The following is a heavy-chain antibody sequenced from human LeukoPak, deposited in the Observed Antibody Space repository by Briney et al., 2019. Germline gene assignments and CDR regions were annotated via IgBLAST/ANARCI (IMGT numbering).Heavy chain of an antibody. Sequence: GESLKISRKGSGYSFTSFWIGWVRQMPGKGLEWMGIIYPDDSYTTYSPSFQGQVTISADKSISTAYLPWSSLKASDTAMYYCATLKGGGDTEIDYWGQGTLVTVSS. V-gene: IGHV5-51*01. J-gene: IGHJ4*02. CDR3: ATLKGGGDTEIDY. CDR1: GYSFTSFW. CDR2: IYPDDSYT. D-gene: IGHD3-10*01.